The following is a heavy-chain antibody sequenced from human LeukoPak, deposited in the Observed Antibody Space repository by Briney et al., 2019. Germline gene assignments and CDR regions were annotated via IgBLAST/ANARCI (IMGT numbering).Heavy chain of an antibody. CDR2: ITKSSSSV. CDR1: GITFSKYT. Sequence: GGSLRLSCVVSGITFSKYTMTWARQAPGKGLEWVSSITKSSSSVDYRDSVKGRFIIPRDNAKNSLFLQPNSLRVEDTAIYYCASPVYWGQGALVTVSS. J-gene: IGHJ4*02. V-gene: IGHV3-21*01. CDR3: ASPVY.